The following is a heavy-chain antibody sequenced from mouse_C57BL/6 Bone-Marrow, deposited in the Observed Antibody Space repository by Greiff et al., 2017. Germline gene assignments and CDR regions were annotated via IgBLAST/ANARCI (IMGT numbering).Heavy chain of an antibody. CDR2: INPSSGYP. V-gene: IGHV1-4*01. CDR3: ASEGTHYYGSSYDAWFAY. J-gene: IGHJ3*01. D-gene: IGHD1-1*01. CDR1: GYTFTSYT. Sequence: QVQLQQSGAELARPGASVKMSCKASGYTFTSYTMHWVKQRPGQGLEWIGYINPSSGYPKYNQKFKDKATLTADKSSSSAYMKLSSLTSEDSEVYYCASEGTHYYGSSYDAWFAYWGQGTLVTVSA.